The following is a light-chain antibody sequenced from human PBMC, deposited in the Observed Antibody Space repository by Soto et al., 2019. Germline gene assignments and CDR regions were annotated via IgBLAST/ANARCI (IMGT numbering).Light chain of an antibody. CDR3: QQYNSLWT. CDR1: RTVDGNY. J-gene: IGKJ5*01. Sequence: PVGRATLSCRASRTVDGNYLAWYHQKPGQAPRLLIHSASTRAPGIPDRFSASGAGTDFTLTVSRLEPEDFAVYYCQQYNSLWTFGQGTRLEIK. CDR2: SAS. V-gene: IGKV3-20*01.